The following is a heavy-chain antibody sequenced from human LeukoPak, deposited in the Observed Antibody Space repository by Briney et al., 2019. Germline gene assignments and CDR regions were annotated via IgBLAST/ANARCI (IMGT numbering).Heavy chain of an antibody. CDR2: ISSSSSYI. V-gene: IGHV3-21*01. J-gene: IGHJ4*02. CDR1: GFTFSSYS. Sequence: GSLRLSCAASGFTFSSYSMNWVRQAPGKGLEWVSSISSSSSYIYYADSVKGRFTISRDNAKNSLYLQMNSLRAEDTAVYYCAKFIAAPFYFDYWGQGTLVTVSS. CDR3: AKFIAAPFYFDY. D-gene: IGHD6-13*01.